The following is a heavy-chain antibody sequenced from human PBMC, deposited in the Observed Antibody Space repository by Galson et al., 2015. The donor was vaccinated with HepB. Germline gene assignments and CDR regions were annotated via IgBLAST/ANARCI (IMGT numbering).Heavy chain of an antibody. V-gene: IGHV3-30-3*01. CDR1: GFTFSSYA. J-gene: IGHJ4*02. D-gene: IGHD4-23*01. CDR3: ARDTTVVKDYFDY. Sequence: LSLSCAASGFTFSSYAMHWVRQAPGKGLEWVAVISYDGSNKYYADSVKGRFTISRDNSKNTLYLQMNSLRAEDTAVYYCARDTTVVKDYFDYWGQGTLVTVSS. CDR2: ISYDGSNK.